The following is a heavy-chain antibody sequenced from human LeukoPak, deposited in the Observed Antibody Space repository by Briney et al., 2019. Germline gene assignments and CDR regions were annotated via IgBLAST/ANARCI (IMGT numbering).Heavy chain of an antibody. J-gene: IGHJ6*02. V-gene: IGHV4-34*01. CDR3: ARPRWYPYGMDV. CDR1: GGSFSGYY. D-gene: IGHD4-23*01. Sequence: SETLSLTCAVYGGSFSGYYWSWIRQPLGKGLEWIGEINHSGSTNYNPSLKSRVTISVDTSKNQFSLKLSSVTAADTAVYYCARPRWYPYGMDVWGQGTTVTVSS. CDR2: INHSGST.